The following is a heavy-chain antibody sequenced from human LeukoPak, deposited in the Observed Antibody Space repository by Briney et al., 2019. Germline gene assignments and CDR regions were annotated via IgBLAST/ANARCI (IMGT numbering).Heavy chain of an antibody. CDR2: IYYTGST. J-gene: IGHJ5*02. D-gene: IGHD1-26*01. CDR1: GGSISTYY. Sequence: ASETLSLTCTVSGGSISTYYWSWIRQPPGKGLEWIGYIYYTGSTSYNPSLKSRVTMSLDASKNQFSLELNSVTPAGTAVYYCARGGNYWPQWWFDPWGRGTLVSVSS. CDR3: ARGGNYWPQWWFDP. V-gene: IGHV4-59*01.